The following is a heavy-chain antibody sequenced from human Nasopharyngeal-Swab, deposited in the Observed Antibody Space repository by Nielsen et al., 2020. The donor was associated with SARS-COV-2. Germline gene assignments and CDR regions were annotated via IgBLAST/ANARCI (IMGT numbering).Heavy chain of an antibody. CDR3: ARKAVAAAGNQPDYYYGMDV. D-gene: IGHD6-13*01. CDR1: GGSISSGGYY. Sequence: SETLSLTCTVSGGSISSGGYYWSWIRQHPGKGLEWIGYIYYSGSTYYNPSLKSRVTISVDTSKNQFSLKLSSVTAADTAVYYCARKAVAAAGNQPDYYYGMDVWGQGTTVTVSS. CDR2: IYYSGST. V-gene: IGHV4-31*03. J-gene: IGHJ6*02.